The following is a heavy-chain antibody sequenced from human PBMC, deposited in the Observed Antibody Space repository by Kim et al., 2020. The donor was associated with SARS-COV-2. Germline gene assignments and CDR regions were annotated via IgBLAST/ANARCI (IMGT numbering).Heavy chain of an antibody. V-gene: IGHV3-30*04. J-gene: IGHJ6*01. CDR1: GFPFRNYA. CDR3: STDLPQWLSSRYFYGMD. D-gene: IGHD6-19*01. CDR2: ISFDGSNK. Sequence: GGSLRLSCAASGFPFRNYALHWVRQAPCTGLEWVAVISFDGSNKYYADSVNCRFTISRDTSKDTLYLHMNSLRIDDTSLSDCSTDLPQWLSSRYFYGMD.